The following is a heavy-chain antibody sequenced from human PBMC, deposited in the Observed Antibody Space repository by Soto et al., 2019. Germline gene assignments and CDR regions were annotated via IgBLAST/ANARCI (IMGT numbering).Heavy chain of an antibody. Sequence: SETLSLTCAVYGGSFSGYYWSWIRQPPGKGLEWIGEINHSGSTNYNPSLKSRVTISVDTSKNQFSLKLSSVTAADTAVYYCARGLRAAANWFDPWGQGTLVTVSS. CDR3: ARGLRAAANWFDP. CDR1: GGSFSGYY. V-gene: IGHV4-34*01. D-gene: IGHD6-13*01. CDR2: INHSGST. J-gene: IGHJ5*02.